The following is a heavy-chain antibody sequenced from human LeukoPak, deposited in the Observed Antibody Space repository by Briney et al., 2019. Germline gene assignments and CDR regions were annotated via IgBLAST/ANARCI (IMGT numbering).Heavy chain of an antibody. D-gene: IGHD5/OR15-5a*01. V-gene: IGHV3-74*01. Sequence: GGSLRLSCAASGFTFSSYWMRWVRQAPGKGLVWVSRINTDGSSTSSADSVKGRFTLSKDNAKNTLYLQMNTLRAEDRAVYYCVRDHHSVYDYWGQGTLVTVSS. J-gene: IGHJ4*02. CDR1: GFTFSSYW. CDR2: INTDGSST. CDR3: VRDHHSVYDY.